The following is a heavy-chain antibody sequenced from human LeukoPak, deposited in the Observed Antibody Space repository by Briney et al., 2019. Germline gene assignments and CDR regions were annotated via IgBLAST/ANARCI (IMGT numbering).Heavy chain of an antibody. CDR1: GFTFSSYW. J-gene: IGHJ4*02. Sequence: GGSLRLSCAASGFTFSSYWMSWVRQAPGKGLEWVANIKQDGSEKYYVDSVKGRFTISRDNAKNSLYLQMNSLRAEDTAVYYCAKCLYYDSSGYYLNADYWGQGTLVTVSS. D-gene: IGHD3-22*01. CDR3: AKCLYYDSSGYYLNADY. V-gene: IGHV3-7*03. CDR2: IKQDGSEK.